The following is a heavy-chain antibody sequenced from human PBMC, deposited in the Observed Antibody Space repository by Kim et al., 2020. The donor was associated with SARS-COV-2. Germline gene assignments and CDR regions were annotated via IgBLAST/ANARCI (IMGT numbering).Heavy chain of an antibody. D-gene: IGHD3-22*01. V-gene: IGHV3-30*04. Sequence: GGSLRLSCAASGFIFTSYAMHWVRQPPGKGLEWVAVISYDGSHKYHADSVKGRFTISRDDSKNTLYLQMNSLEVEDTAVYYCARDLGSSGPLWGQGTLVT. CDR1: GFIFTSYA. CDR2: ISYDGSHK. J-gene: IGHJ4*02. CDR3: ARDLGSSGPL.